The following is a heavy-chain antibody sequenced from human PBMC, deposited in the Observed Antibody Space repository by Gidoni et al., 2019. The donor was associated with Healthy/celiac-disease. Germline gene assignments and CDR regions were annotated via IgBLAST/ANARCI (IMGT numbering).Heavy chain of an antibody. CDR2: IYHSGST. J-gene: IGHJ4*02. D-gene: IGHD6-13*01. CDR3: AREFAGSPDY. Sequence: QLQLQESGSGLVKPSQTLSLTCAVSGGSSSSGGYSWSWIRQPPGKGLEWIGYIYHSGSTYYNPSLKSRVTISVDRSKNQFSLKLSSVTAADTAVYYCAREFAGSPDYWGQGTLVTVSS. CDR1: GGSSSSGGYS. V-gene: IGHV4-30-2*01.